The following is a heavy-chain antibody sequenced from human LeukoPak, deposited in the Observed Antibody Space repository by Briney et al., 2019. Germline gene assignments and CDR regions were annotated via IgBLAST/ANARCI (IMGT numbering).Heavy chain of an antibody. CDR2: INHSGST. D-gene: IGHD5-18*01. CDR1: GGSFSGYY. V-gene: IGHV4-34*01. J-gene: IGHJ4*02. Sequence: PSETLSLTCAVYGGSFSGYYWSWIRQPPGKGLEWIGEINHSGSTNYNPSLKSRVTISVDTSKNQFSLKLSSVTAADTAVYYCARGYQQLWSNNQLDYWGQGILVTVSS. CDR3: ARGYQQLWSNNQLDY.